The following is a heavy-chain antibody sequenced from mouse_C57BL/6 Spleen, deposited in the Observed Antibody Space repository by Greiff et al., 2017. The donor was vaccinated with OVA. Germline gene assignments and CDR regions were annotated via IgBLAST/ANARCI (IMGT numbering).Heavy chain of an antibody. Sequence: VQLQQSGAELVKPGASVKLSCTASGFNIKDYYMHWVKQRTEQGLEWIGRIDPEDGETKYAPKFQGKATITADTSSNTAYLQLSSLISEDTAVYYCARRGGSSSYWYFDVWGTGTTVTVSS. D-gene: IGHD1-1*01. V-gene: IGHV14-2*01. J-gene: IGHJ1*03. CDR3: ARRGGSSSYWYFDV. CDR1: GFNIKDYY. CDR2: IDPEDGET.